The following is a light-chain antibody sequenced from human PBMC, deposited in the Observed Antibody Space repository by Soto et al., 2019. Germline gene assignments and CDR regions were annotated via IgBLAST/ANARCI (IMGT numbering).Light chain of an antibody. CDR3: AAWDDSLSGPV. CDR1: SPNIGSNY. CDR2: SRD. V-gene: IGLV1-47*02. J-gene: IGLJ2*01. Sequence: QSVLTQPPSASGSLGQRVIVSCSGSSPNIGSNYVHWYQQLPGTAPQLLIYSRDQRPSGVPDRISGSKSDTSASLAISGLRFEDEADYYCAAWDDSLSGPVFGGGTKLTVL.